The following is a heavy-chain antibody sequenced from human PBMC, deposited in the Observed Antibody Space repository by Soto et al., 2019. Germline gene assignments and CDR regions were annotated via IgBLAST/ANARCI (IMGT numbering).Heavy chain of an antibody. CDR3: ARDPSINCSGGSCYSPFDY. D-gene: IGHD2-15*01. V-gene: IGHV3-74*01. CDR1: GFTFSSYW. CDR2: INSDGSST. Sequence: EVQLVESGGGLVQPGGSLRLSCAASGFTFSSYWMHWVRQAPGKGLVWVSRINSDGSSTSYADSVKGRFTISRDNAKKTLYLQMNSLRAEDTAVYYCARDPSINCSGGSCYSPFDYWGQGTLVTVSS. J-gene: IGHJ4*02.